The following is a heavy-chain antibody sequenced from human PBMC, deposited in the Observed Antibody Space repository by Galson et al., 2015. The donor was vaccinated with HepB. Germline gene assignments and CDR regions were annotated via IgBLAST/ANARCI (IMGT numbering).Heavy chain of an antibody. CDR1: GFTFSSYG. Sequence: SLRLSCAASGFTFSSYGMHWVRQAPGKGLEWVAFIRYDGSNKYYADSVKGRFTISRDNSKNTLYLQMNSLRAEDTAVYYCAKDGGPSGGYDFHFDYWGQGTLVTVSS. J-gene: IGHJ4*02. CDR3: AKDGGPSGGYDFHFDY. D-gene: IGHD5-12*01. CDR2: IRYDGSNK. V-gene: IGHV3-30*02.